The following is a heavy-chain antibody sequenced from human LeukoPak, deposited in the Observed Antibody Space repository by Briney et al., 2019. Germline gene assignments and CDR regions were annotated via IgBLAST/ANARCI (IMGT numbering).Heavy chain of an antibody. CDR3: AREGYSSNWYDY. Sequence: PSETLSLTCTVSGGSISSYYWSWIRQPAGKGLEWIGRIYSSGSTNYNPTLKSRVTMSVDTSKNQFSLKLRSVTAADTAVYYCAREGYSSNWYDYWGQGTLVTVSS. CDR2: IYSSGST. CDR1: GGSISSYY. J-gene: IGHJ5*01. V-gene: IGHV4-4*07. D-gene: IGHD6-13*01.